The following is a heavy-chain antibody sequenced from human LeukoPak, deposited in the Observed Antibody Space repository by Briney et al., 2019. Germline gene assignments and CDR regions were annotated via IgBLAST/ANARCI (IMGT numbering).Heavy chain of an antibody. V-gene: IGHV1-18*01. J-gene: IGHJ6*02. CDR2: ISANNGNT. CDR3: AREYYYYGMDV. CDR1: GYTFTSYG. Sequence: SVKVSCKASGYTFTSYGISWVRQAPGQGLEWMGRISANNGNTNYSQKFQGRVTMTTDTSTNTAYMELRSLRSDDTAVYYCAREYYYYGMDVWGQGTTVTVSS.